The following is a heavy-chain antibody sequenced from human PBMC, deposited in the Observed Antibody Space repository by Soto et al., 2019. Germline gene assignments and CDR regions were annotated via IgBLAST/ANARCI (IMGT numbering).Heavy chain of an antibody. J-gene: IGHJ4*02. V-gene: IGHV5-51*01. D-gene: IGHD1-1*01. CDR2: VYPGDSDN. Sequence: PGESLKISCKASGYSFSNYWIGWVRQMPGKGLEWMGIVYPGDSDNRYSPSFQGHVTISADKSNNTAYLQWSGLKASDSGMYYCGRLVVTGTADYFDHWGQGTLVTGSS. CDR3: GRLVVTGTADYFDH. CDR1: GYSFSNYW.